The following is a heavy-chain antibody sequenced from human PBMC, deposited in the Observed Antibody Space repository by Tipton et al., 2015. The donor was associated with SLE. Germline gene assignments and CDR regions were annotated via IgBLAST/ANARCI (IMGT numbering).Heavy chain of an antibody. Sequence: TLSLTCTVSGGSISSSSYYWGWIRQPPGKGLEWIGSIYYSGSTYCNPSLKSRVTISVDTSKNHFSLKVSSVTAADTAVYYCAGHPVYYDSRSGAFDIWGQRTMVTVSS. D-gene: IGHD3-22*01. CDR3: AGHPVYYDSRSGAFDI. V-gene: IGHV4-39*01. J-gene: IGHJ3*02. CDR1: GGSISSSSYY. CDR2: IYYSGST.